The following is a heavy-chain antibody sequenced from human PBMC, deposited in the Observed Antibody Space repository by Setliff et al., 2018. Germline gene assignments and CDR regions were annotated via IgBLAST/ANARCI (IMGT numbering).Heavy chain of an antibody. CDR3: ARDRLRGWFDP. CDR1: GDSISSGTYY. CDR2: IYTGGST. Sequence: SETLSLTCTVSGDSISSGTYYWSYWTWIRQPAGKGLEWIGHIYTGGSTNYNPSLKSRVTMSVDTSKNQFSLRLSSVTAADTAIYYCARDRLRGWFDPWGQGSLVTVSS. D-gene: IGHD2-21*02. J-gene: IGHJ5*02. V-gene: IGHV4-61*09.